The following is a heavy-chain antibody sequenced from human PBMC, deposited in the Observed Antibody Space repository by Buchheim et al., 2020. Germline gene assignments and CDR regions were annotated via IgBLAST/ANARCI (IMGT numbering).Heavy chain of an antibody. CDR2: INHSGST. CDR1: GGSFSGYY. CDR3: ARGRGGTMVQGITYYYYGLDV. Sequence: QVQLQHWGAGLLKPSETLSLTCAVYGGSFSGYYWSWIRQPPGKGLEWIGEINHSGSTNYNPSLKSRVTISVDTSKKQFSLKLSSVTAADTAVYYCARGRGGTMVQGITYYYYGLDVWGQGTT. D-gene: IGHD3-10*01. J-gene: IGHJ6*02. V-gene: IGHV4-34*01.